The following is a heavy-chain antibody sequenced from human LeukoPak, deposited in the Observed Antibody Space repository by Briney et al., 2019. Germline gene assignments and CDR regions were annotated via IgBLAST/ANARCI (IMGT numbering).Heavy chain of an antibody. V-gene: IGHV4-30-4*01. Sequence: PSETLSLTCTVSGASISSGGYYWNWIRQPPGKGLEWIGYIYYSRSTSYSPSLKSRLTISVDTSKNQFSLKLSSVTAADTAVYCCARDGYNSGYFDYWGQGTLVTVSS. CDR3: ARDGYNSGYFDY. CDR2: IYYSRST. J-gene: IGHJ4*02. CDR1: GASISSGGYY. D-gene: IGHD5-24*01.